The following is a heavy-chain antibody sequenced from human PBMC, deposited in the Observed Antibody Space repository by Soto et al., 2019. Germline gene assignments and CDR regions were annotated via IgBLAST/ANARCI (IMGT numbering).Heavy chain of an antibody. V-gene: IGHV3-21*01. D-gene: IGHD1-26*01. CDR1: GFTFSSYS. Sequence: EVQLVESGGGLVKPGGSLRLSCAASGFTFSSYSMNWVRQAPGKGLEWVSSISSSSSYIYYADSVKGRFTISRDNANNSLHLQMSSRRADDTAVYYGASIIRGGSYYYYGMDVWGQGTTVTVSS. CDR3: ASIIRGGSYYYYGMDV. CDR2: ISSSSSYI. J-gene: IGHJ6*02.